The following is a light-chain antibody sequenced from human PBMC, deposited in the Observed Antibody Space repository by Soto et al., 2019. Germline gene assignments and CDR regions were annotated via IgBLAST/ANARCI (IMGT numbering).Light chain of an antibody. J-gene: IGKJ4*01. Sequence: DIQMTQSPSSLSASVGDRVTITCRVSQAINNYLAWYQQKPGKVPTLLISAASTLQSGVPSRFSGSGSGTDFTLTISSLQPEDVATYYCQKFNAVPTFGGGTKVEI. CDR1: QAINNY. CDR2: AAS. V-gene: IGKV1-27*01. CDR3: QKFNAVPT.